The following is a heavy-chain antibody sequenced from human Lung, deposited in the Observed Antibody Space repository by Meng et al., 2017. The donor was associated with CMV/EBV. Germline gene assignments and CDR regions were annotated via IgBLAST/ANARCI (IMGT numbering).Heavy chain of an antibody. CDR1: GFTFSSYS. CDR3: ARDGRLDP. V-gene: IGHV3-21*01. J-gene: IGHJ5*02. CDR2: ISSSSSYI. D-gene: IGHD1-26*01. Sequence: EVQLVGSGGGLVKTGGSLRLSCAASGFTFSSYSMNWVRQAPGKGLEWVSSISSSSSYIYYADSVKGRFTISRDNAKNSLYLQMNSLRAEDTAVYYCARDGRLDPWGQGTLVTVSS.